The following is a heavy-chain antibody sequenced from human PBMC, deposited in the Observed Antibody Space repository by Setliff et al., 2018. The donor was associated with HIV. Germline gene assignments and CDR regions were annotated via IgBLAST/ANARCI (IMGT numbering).Heavy chain of an antibody. J-gene: IGHJ4*02. Sequence: SETLSLTCTVSGGSISGSNYYWGWIRQPPGKGLEWVGSIYYSGSTYYSPSLKSRVTISVDTSKNQFSLTLTSVTAADTAVYYCARQQHSSDLKIWNYWGQGTRVTVSS. CDR2: IYYSGST. CDR3: ARQQHSSDLKIWNY. CDR1: GGSISGSNYY. V-gene: IGHV4-39*01. D-gene: IGHD6-19*01.